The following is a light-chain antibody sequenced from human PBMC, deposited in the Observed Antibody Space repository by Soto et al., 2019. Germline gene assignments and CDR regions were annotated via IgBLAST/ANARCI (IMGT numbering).Light chain of an antibody. CDR1: SSNIGNNA. V-gene: IGLV1-36*01. Sequence: QSVLTQPPSVSEAPRQRVTISCCGSSSNIGNNAVSWYQQIPGTAPKLLIYYDDRLPSGVSDRFSGSKSGTSASLAISGLQSEDDADYYCAAWDDSLNFYVFGTGTKLTVL. CDR3: AAWDDSLNFYV. CDR2: YDD. J-gene: IGLJ1*01.